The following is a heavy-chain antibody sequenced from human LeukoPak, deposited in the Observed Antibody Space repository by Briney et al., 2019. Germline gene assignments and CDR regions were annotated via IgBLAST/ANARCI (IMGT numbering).Heavy chain of an antibody. V-gene: IGHV3-7*05. J-gene: IGHJ5*02. CDR1: GFTFSSYW. D-gene: IGHD1-26*01. CDR2: IKQDGSEK. CDR3: AKDRYSGSFDP. Sequence: GGSLRLSCAASGFTFSSYWMSWVSQAPGKGLEWVANIKQDGSEKYYVDSVKGRFTISRDNSKNSLYLQMNSLRTEDTALYYCAKDRYSGSFDPWGQGTLVTVSS.